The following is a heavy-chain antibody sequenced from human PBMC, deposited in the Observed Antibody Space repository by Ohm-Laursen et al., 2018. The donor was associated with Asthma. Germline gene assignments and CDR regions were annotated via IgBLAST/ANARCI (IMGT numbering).Heavy chain of an antibody. Sequence: SLRLSCSASGYTFSRYSIHWVRQAPGKGLEWVASISTASTFIYYADSVRGRFTTSRDNAKNSVYLQMNSLRAKDTALYYCARIGPEWELPGREYSLHHWGQGTQVTVSS. D-gene: IGHD1-26*01. J-gene: IGHJ1*01. V-gene: IGHV3-21*01. CDR3: ARIGPEWELPGREYSLHH. CDR1: GYTFSRYS. CDR2: ISTASTFI.